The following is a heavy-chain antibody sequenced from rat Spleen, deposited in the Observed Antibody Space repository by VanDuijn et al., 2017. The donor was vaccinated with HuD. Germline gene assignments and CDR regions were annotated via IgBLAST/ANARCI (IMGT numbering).Heavy chain of an antibody. D-gene: IGHD4-3*01. V-gene: IGHV3-1*01. Sequence: EVQLQESGPGLVKPSQSLSLTCSVTGYSITSNYWDWIRKFPGNKMEWIGHISYSGSTSYNPSLKRRISITRDTSKNQFFLQLNSVTTEDTATYYCARQDTSGYSNWFTYWGQGTLVTVSS. CDR1: GYSITSNY. J-gene: IGHJ3*01. CDR3: ARQDTSGYSNWFTY. CDR2: ISYSGST.